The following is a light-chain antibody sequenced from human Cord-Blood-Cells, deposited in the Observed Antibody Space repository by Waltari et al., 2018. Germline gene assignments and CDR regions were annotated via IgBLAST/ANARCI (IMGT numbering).Light chain of an antibody. CDR3: QQYNNWPPYT. Sequence: EIVMTQSPATLSVPAGERATLSCRARQSVSSNLAWYQQNPGQAPRVLIYVASTRATGIPARFSGSGSGTEFTLTISSLQSEDFAVYYCQQYNNWPPYTFGQGTKLEIK. CDR1: QSVSSN. CDR2: VAS. J-gene: IGKJ2*01. V-gene: IGKV3-15*01.